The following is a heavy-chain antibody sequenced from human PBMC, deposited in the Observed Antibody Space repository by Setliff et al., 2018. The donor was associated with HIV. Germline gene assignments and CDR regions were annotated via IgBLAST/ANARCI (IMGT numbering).Heavy chain of an antibody. D-gene: IGHD2-21*01. CDR3: ARQVTVVGYFETAAGSFNY. Sequence: PSETLSLTCTVSGGSISSSGYYWGWIRQPPGKGLEWIGNMYYRGSTYYNPSLKSRVIISVDTSKNQFSLKVRSVTAADAAVYYCARQVTVVGYFETAAGSFNYWGPGTLVTVSS. CDR2: MYYRGST. CDR1: GGSISSSGYY. J-gene: IGHJ4*02. V-gene: IGHV4-39*01.